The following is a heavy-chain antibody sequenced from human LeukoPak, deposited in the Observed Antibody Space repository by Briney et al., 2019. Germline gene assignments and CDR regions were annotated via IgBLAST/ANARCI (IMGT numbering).Heavy chain of an antibody. V-gene: IGHV3-21*01. CDR3: ARDQYRGGATPDY. CDR1: GFTFSSYS. CDR2: ISSSSSYI. Sequence: GGSLRLSCAASGFTFSSYSMNWVRQAPGKGLEWVSSISSSSSYIYYAASVKGRFTISRDNAKNSLYLQMNSLRAEDTAVYYCARDQYRGGATPDYWGQGTLVTVSS. J-gene: IGHJ4*02. D-gene: IGHD1-26*01.